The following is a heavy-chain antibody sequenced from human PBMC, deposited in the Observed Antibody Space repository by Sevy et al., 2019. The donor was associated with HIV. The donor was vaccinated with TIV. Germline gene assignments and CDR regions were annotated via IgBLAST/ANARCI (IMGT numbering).Heavy chain of an antibody. CDR1: GFIFSTYG. CDR3: ARDKLPPVMITMVRGALSYYFDY. V-gene: IGHV3-33*01. Sequence: GESLKISCTASGFIFSTYGIHWVRQAPGKGLEWVAVIWYDGSYKYYEDSAKGRFTISRDNSKNTVYLQMNSLRAEDTAVYYCARDKLPPVMITMVRGALSYYFDYWGQGTLVTVSS. CDR2: IWYDGSYK. J-gene: IGHJ4*02. D-gene: IGHD3-10*01.